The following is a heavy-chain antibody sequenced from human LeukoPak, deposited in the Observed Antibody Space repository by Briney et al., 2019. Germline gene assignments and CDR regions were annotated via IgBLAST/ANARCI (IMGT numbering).Heavy chain of an antibody. D-gene: IGHD3-3*01. CDR2: ISSSSSYI. J-gene: IGHJ3*02. V-gene: IGHV3-21*01. CDR3: ARTRITIFGVVIGPEAFDI. Sequence: GGSLRLSCAASGFIFSTYSMNWVRQAPGKGLEWVSSISSSSSYIYYADSVKGRFTISRDNAKNSLHLQMHSLRAEDTAVYYCARTRITIFGVVIGPEAFDIWGQGTMVTVSS. CDR1: GFIFSTYS.